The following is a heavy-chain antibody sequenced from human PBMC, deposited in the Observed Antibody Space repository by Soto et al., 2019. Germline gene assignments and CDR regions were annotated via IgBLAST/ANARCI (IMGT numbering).Heavy chain of an antibody. V-gene: IGHV2-5*01. CDR2: IYWNDDK. D-gene: IGHD6-13*01. Sequence: GWIRQPPGKALEWLALIYWNDDKRYSPSLKSRLTITKDTSKNQVVLTMTNMDPVDTATYYCAHSFRSSWTLSYYYYGMDVWGQGTTVTVSS. CDR3: AHSFRSSWTLSYYYYGMDV. J-gene: IGHJ6*02.